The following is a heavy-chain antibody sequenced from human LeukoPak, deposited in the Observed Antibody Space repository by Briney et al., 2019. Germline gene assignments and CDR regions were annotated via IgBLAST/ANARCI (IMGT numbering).Heavy chain of an antibody. CDR3: ATDSTALVVADTRTFDY. D-gene: IGHD2-15*01. J-gene: IGHJ4*02. Sequence: ASVKVSCKVSGYTLTELSMHWVRQAPGKGLEWMGGFDPEDGETIYAQKFQGRVTMTEDTSTDTAYMELSSLRSEDTAVYYCATDSTALVVADTRTFDYWGQGTLVTVFS. CDR2: FDPEDGET. CDR1: GYTLTELS. V-gene: IGHV1-24*01.